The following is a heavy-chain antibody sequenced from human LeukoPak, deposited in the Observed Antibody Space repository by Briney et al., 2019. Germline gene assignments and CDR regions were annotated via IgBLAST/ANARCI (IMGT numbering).Heavy chain of an antibody. Sequence: PGGSLRLSCAASGITFRGAWMHGVRQAPGKGLVWGSRINDEGSFRRYANSVKGRFTISRDNAKNTLFLQMDSLRAEDTAVYYCARVSGPGMNEYYHLWGQGTLVTVSS. V-gene: IGHV3-74*01. CDR3: ARVSGPGMNEYYHL. CDR1: GITFRGAW. J-gene: IGHJ1*01. CDR2: INDEGSFR. D-gene: IGHD3-10*01.